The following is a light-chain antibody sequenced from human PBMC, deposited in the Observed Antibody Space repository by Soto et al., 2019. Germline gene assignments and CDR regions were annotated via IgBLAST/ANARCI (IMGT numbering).Light chain of an antibody. CDR3: CASAGSYTSHVV. Sequence: QSALTQPRSVSGSPGQSVTISCTGTSSDVGGYNYVSWYQQHPGKAPKLMIYDVSKRPSGVPDRFSGSKSGNTASLTISGLQDEDEADYYCCASAGSYTSHVVFGGGTKVTVL. CDR1: SSDVGGYNY. V-gene: IGLV2-11*01. J-gene: IGLJ2*01. CDR2: DVS.